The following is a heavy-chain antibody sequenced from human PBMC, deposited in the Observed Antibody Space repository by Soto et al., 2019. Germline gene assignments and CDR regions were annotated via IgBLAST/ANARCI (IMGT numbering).Heavy chain of an antibody. CDR2: SSSYTGNTYYQHTANT. V-gene: IGHV1-18*04. Sequence: ASVKVSCKASGYNFTNYHIHWVRQAPGQGLEWMGWSSSYTGNTYYQHTANTEYAQKFQGRVSLTTDTFTTTAYMELRGLRSEETAVYYCARKALAVGGVYDYGMDVWGPGNTVTVSS. J-gene: IGHJ6*02. CDR1: GYNFTNYH. D-gene: IGHD6-19*01. CDR3: ARKALAVGGVYDYGMDV.